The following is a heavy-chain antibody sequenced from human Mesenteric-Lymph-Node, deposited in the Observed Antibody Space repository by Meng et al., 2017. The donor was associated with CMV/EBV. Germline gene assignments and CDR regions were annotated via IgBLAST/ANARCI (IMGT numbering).Heavy chain of an antibody. CDR1: GGSFSGYY. CDR3: GAGTEAYYFDY. CDR2: INHSGST. D-gene: IGHD3-10*01. V-gene: IGHV4-34*01. Sequence: SETLSLTCAVYGGSFSGYYWSWIRQPPGKGLEWIGEINHSGSTNYNPSLKSRVTISVDTSKNQFSLKLSSVTAADTAVYYCGAGTEAYYFDYWGQGTRVTVSS. J-gene: IGHJ4*02.